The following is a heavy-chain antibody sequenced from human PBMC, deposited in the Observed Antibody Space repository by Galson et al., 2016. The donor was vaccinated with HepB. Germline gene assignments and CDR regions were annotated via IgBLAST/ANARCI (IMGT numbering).Heavy chain of an antibody. CDR3: AREDTTMEQFDF. CDR1: GFSVSAKY. V-gene: IGHV3-53*01. J-gene: IGHJ4*02. CDR2: IYSGGTT. Sequence: SLRLSCAASGFSVSAKYMSWVRQAPGKGLEWVSLIYSGGTTYYADSVKGRFTIPRDSSTNTLFLQMNNLRVEDTAVYYCAREDTTMEQFDFWGQGTLVTVSS. D-gene: IGHD5-18*01.